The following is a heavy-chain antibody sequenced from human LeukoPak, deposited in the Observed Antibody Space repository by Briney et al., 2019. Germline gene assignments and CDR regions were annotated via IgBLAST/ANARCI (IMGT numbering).Heavy chain of an antibody. CDR3: AKTRPLDSSSWSHGDY. J-gene: IGHJ4*02. D-gene: IGHD6-13*01. Sequence: GGSLRLSCAASGFTFSSYAMNWVRQAPGKGLEWVSAISAGGGTTYYADSVKGRFTISRDTSKNTLYLQMNSLRAEDTAVYYCAKTRPLDSSSWSHGDYWGQGTLVTVSS. V-gene: IGHV3-23*01. CDR1: GFTFSSYA. CDR2: ISAGGGTT.